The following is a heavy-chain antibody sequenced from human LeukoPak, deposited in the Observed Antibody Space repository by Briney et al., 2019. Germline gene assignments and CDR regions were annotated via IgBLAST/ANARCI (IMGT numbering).Heavy chain of an antibody. CDR3: ARGGVYYYYGIDV. V-gene: IGHV4-61*01. Sequence: SETLSLTCTVSGGSVSSGSYYWSWIRQPPGTGLEWIGYIYYSGSTNYNPSLKSRVTISVDTSKNQFSLKLSSVTAADTAVYYCARGGVYYYYGIDVWGQGTTVTVSS. J-gene: IGHJ6*02. CDR2: IYYSGST. D-gene: IGHD1-26*01. CDR1: GGSVSSGSYY.